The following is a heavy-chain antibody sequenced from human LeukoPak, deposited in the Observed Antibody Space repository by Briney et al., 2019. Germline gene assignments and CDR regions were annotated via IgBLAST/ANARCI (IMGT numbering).Heavy chain of an antibody. CDR1: GGSISSYY. J-gene: IGHJ5*02. V-gene: IGHV4-4*07. CDR3: ARLTGYSSESWFDP. D-gene: IGHD3-9*01. Sequence: SETLSLTCTVSGGSISSYYWSWIRQPAGKGLEWIGRIYISGSTNYNPSLKSRVTISVHTSKNQFSLKLSSVTAADTAVYYCARLTGYSSESWFDPWGQGTLVTVSS. CDR2: IYISGST.